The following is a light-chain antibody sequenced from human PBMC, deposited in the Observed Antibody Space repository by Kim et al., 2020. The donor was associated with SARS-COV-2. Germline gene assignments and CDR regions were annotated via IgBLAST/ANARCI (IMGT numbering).Light chain of an antibody. CDR3: QLSNSFPLT. J-gene: IGKJ4*01. V-gene: IGKV1-12*01. CDR1: QDIGSW. Sequence: DVQLSQSPSSVSASVGDRVTITCRASQDIGSWLAWYQQKPGKAPNLLIYGASTLQSGAPSRFSGGGSGTDFTLTISSLQPEDFATYYCQLSNSFPLTFGGGTKVDIK. CDR2: GAS.